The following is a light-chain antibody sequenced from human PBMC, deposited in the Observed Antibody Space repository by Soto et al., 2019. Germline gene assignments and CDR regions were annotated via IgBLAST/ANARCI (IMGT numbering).Light chain of an antibody. CDR1: QSINNC. CDR3: QQGFNTPHT. CDR2: AAS. V-gene: IGKV1-39*01. J-gene: IGKJ3*01. Sequence: DIQMTQSPSSLSASVEDRVTITCRASQSINNCLNWYQQKPGKAPNLLIYAASSLQSGVPSRFSGSGSGTHFTLTISSLQPEDFATYYCQQGFNTPHTFGPGTKVDIK.